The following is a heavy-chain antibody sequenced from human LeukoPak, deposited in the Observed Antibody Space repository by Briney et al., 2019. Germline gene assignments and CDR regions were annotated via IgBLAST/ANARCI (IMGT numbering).Heavy chain of an antibody. Sequence: SETLSLTCAVYGGSFSGYYWSWIRQTPGKGLEWIGEINHSGSTKYNPSLKSRVTISVDTSKNQFSLKLSSVTAADTAVYYCARRVGRWFRERASYYNYMDVWGKGTTVTISS. CDR1: GGSFSGYY. CDR3: ARRVGRWFRERASYYNYMDV. CDR2: INHSGST. J-gene: IGHJ6*03. V-gene: IGHV4-34*01. D-gene: IGHD3-10*01.